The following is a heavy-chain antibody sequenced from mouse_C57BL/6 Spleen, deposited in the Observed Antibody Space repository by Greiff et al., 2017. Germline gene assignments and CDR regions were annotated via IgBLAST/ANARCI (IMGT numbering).Heavy chain of an antibody. J-gene: IGHJ3*01. CDR2: INPNNGGT. V-gene: IGHV1-22*01. CDR1: GYTFTDYN. Sequence: EVQGVESGPELVKPGASVKMSCKASGYTFTDYNMHWVKQSHGKSLEWIGYINPNNGGTSYNQKFKGKATLTVNKSSSTAYMELRSLTSEDSAVYYCAREGNWDDLAYWGQGTLVTVSA. D-gene: IGHD4-1*01. CDR3: AREGNWDDLAY.